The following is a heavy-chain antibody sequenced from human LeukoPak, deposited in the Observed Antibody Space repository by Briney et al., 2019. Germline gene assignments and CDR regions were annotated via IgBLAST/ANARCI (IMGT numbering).Heavy chain of an antibody. CDR3: ARDTSSGWYGASDY. V-gene: IGHV1-18*04. CDR1: GYTFTSYG. D-gene: IGHD6-19*01. CDR2: ISAYNGNT. J-gene: IGHJ4*02. Sequence: ASVKVSCKASGYTFTSYGISWVRQAPGQGLEWMGWISAYNGNTNYAQKLQGRVTMTTDTSTSTAYMELRSLRSEDTAVYYCARDTSSGWYGASDYWGQGTLVTVSS.